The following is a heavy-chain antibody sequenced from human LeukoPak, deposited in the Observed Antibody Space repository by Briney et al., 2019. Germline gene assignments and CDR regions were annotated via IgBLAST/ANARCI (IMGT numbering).Heavy chain of an antibody. Sequence: ASVKVSCKASGYTFTSYGISWVRQAPGQGLEWMGWISAYNGNTNYAQKLQGRVTMTTDTSTSTAYMELRSLRFDDTAVYYCARGYDILTGYSPYGMDVWGQGTTVTVSS. J-gene: IGHJ6*02. D-gene: IGHD3-9*01. CDR1: GYTFTSYG. V-gene: IGHV1-18*01. CDR2: ISAYNGNT. CDR3: ARGYDILTGYSPYGMDV.